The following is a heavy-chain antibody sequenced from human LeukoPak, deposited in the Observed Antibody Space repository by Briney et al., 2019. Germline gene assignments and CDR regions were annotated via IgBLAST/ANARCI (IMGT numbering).Heavy chain of an antibody. CDR1: GFTFDDYG. J-gene: IGHJ5*02. CDR3: ARESSYCSSWYFAVSRLREDWFDP. CDR2: INWNGGST. V-gene: IGHV3-20*01. Sequence: GGSLRLSCAASGFTFDDYGMSWVRQAPGKGLEWVSGINWNGGSTGYADSVKGRFTISRDNAKNSLYLQMNSLRAEDTALYHCARESSYCSSWYFAVSRLREDWFDPWGQGTPVTVSS. D-gene: IGHD6-13*01.